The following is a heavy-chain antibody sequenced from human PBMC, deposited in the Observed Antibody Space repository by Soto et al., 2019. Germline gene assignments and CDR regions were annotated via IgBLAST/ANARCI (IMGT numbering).Heavy chain of an antibody. J-gene: IGHJ5*02. Sequence: SETLSLTCAVYGGSFSGYYWSWIRQPPGKGLEWIGEINHSGSTNYNPSLKSRVTISVDTSKNQFSLKLSSVTAADTAVYYCARGVYKWKLIRFDLWGQGTLVTVSS. V-gene: IGHV4-34*01. CDR2: INHSGST. CDR3: ARGVYKWKLIRFDL. CDR1: GGSFSGYY. D-gene: IGHD1-20*01.